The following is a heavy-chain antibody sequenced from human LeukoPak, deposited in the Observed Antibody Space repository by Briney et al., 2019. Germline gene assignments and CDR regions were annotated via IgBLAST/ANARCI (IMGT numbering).Heavy chain of an antibody. V-gene: IGHV4-39*01. CDR3: ARHPNPYYDSSGYESAGDPRGAFDI. D-gene: IGHD3-22*01. Sequence: SETLSLTCTVSGGSISSSSYYWGWIRQPPGKGLEWIGSIYYSGSTYYNPSLKSRVTISVDTSKNQFSLKLSSVTAADTAVYYCARHPNPYYDSSGYESAGDPRGAFDIWGQGTMVTVSS. CDR2: IYYSGST. CDR1: GGSISSSSYY. J-gene: IGHJ3*02.